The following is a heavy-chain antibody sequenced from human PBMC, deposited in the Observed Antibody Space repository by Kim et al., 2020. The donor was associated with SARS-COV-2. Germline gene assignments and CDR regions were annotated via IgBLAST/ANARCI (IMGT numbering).Heavy chain of an antibody. CDR3: ARENPVVVPAAIFRNAFDI. D-gene: IGHD2-2*01. Sequence: GGSLRLSCAASGFTFSSYAMHWVRQAPGKGLEWVAVISYDGSNKYYADSVKGRFTISRDNSKNTLYLQMNSLRAEDTAVYYCARENPVVVPAAIFRNAFDIWGQGTMVTVSS. V-gene: IGHV3-30-3*01. CDR2: ISYDGSNK. J-gene: IGHJ3*02. CDR1: GFTFSSYA.